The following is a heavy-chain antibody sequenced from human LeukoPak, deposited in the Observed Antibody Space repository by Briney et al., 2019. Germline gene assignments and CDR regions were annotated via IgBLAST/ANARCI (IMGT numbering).Heavy chain of an antibody. CDR2: IWYVGSNK. D-gene: IGHD3-10*01. V-gene: IGHV3-33*08. CDR3: ARSISGSYSGLDY. CDR1: GFSFSDLA. Sequence: GGSLRLSCAASGFSFSDLAMHWDRQAPGKGLEWVAVIWYVGSNKYYADSVKSRFTISRDNSKNTLYLQMNSLRAEDTAMYYCARSISGSYSGLDYWGQGTLVTVSS. J-gene: IGHJ4*02.